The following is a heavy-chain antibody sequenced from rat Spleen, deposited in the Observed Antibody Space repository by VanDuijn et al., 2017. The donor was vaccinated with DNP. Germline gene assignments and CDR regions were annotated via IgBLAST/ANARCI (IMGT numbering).Heavy chain of an antibody. V-gene: IGHV5-29*01. CDR1: GFTFSDYY. CDR3: ARRVPHDNYFDY. Sequence: EVQLVESDGGLVQPGRSLKLSCAVSGFTFSDYYMAWVRQAPAKGLEWVATISYDGSDTYYRDSVKGRFTISRDNAESTLYLQMDSLRSEDTATYYCARRVPHDNYFDYWGQGVMVTVSS. J-gene: IGHJ2*01. D-gene: IGHD1-7*01. CDR2: ISYDGSDT.